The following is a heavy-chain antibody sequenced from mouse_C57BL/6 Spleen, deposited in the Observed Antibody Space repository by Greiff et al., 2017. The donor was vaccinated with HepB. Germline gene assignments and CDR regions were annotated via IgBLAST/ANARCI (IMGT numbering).Heavy chain of an antibody. CDR1: GYTFTDYE. V-gene: IGHV1-15*01. Sequence: QVQLQQSGAELVRPGASVTLSCKASGYTFTDYEMHWVKQTPVHGLEWIGAIDPETGGTAYNQKFKGKAILTADKSSSTAYMELRSLTSEDSAVYYCTRGRKKNRYAMDYWGQGTSVTVSS. CDR2: IDPETGGT. D-gene: IGHD6-1*01. CDR3: TRGRKKNRYAMDY. J-gene: IGHJ4*01.